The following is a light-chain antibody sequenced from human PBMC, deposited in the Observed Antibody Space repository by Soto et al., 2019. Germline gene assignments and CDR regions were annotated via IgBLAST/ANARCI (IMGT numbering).Light chain of an antibody. CDR1: QDNTKY. J-gene: IGKJ5*01. Sequence: DRQMTESASSLSASVGDRVTLTSQASQDNTKYLNWYQQKPGKAPRLLLYDACSLETGVTSRFSGSGSGTDFTLTISSLQPDDTATYYCQHSDPLPATFAQGTRLEIK. V-gene: IGKV1-33*01. CDR2: DAC. CDR3: QHSDPLPAT.